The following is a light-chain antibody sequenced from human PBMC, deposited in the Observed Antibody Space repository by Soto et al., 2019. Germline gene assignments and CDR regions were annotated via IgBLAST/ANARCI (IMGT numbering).Light chain of an antibody. J-gene: IGKJ5*01. Sequence: IQMTQSPSSLSASVGDRVTITCQASQDISKNLNWYQQKPGKAPKLLIYDASSLQTGVTSRFSGSGPAPRFTSTISSLQAKDIATYYCQEYDNLRPITFGQGTLLEIK. V-gene: IGKV1-33*01. CDR2: DAS. CDR1: QDISKN. CDR3: QEYDNLRPIT.